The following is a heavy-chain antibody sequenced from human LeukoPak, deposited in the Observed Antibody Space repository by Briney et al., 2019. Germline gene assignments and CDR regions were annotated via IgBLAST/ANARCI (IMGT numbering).Heavy chain of an antibody. CDR3: ARDQEGGAGSCYFDF. D-gene: IGHD2-15*01. J-gene: IGHJ4*02. CDR2: IKEDGSEK. V-gene: IGHV3-7*01. Sequence: GGSLRLSCAAPGFTFRNYWMSWVRQAPGKGLGWVANIKEDGSEKYYVDSVKGRFVISRDNAKNSLYLQMDSLRVDDTAIYYCARDQEGGAGSCYFDFWGQGALVTVSS. CDR1: GFTFRNYW.